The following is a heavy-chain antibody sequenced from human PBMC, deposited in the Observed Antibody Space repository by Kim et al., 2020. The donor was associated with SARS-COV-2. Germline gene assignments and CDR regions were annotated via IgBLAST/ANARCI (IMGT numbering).Heavy chain of an antibody. CDR2: INHSGST. D-gene: IGHD3-10*01. CDR1: GGSFSGYY. Sequence: SETLSLTCAVYGGSFSGYYWSWIRQPPGKGLEWIGEINHSGSTNYNPSLTSRVTISVDTYTNQFPLKLSTVTAADAAADYYARPMVRGDAPYYLDHWG. V-gene: IGHV4-34*01. CDR3: ARPMVRGDAPYYLDH. J-gene: IGHJ4*01.